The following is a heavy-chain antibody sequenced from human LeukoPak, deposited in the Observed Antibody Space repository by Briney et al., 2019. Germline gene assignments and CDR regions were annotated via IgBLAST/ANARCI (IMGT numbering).Heavy chain of an antibody. Sequence: SETLSLTCAVYGGSFSGYYWSWIRQPPGKGLEWIGEINHSGSTNYNPSLKSRVTISVDTSKNQFSLKLSSVTVADTAVYYCASGRITMVRGVRVKYYYYGMDVWGEGTTVTVSS. CDR3: ASGRITMVRGVRVKYYYYGMDV. V-gene: IGHV4-34*01. CDR2: INHSGST. D-gene: IGHD3-10*01. CDR1: GGSFSGYY. J-gene: IGHJ6*04.